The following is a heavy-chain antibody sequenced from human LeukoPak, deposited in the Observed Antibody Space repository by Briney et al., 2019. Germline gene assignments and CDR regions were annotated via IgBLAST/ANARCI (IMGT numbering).Heavy chain of an antibody. CDR1: GYTFKNYD. CDR3: ARAAAGGDDPFDV. V-gene: IGHV1-8*01. CDR2: MNPNNDNA. Sequence: ASVKVSCKASGYTFKNYDINWVRQAPGQGLEWMAWMNPNNDNAGSAQKFQHRVTMTRDTSINTAYMELSSLRSDDTGVYYCARAAAGGDDPFDVWGQGSLIIVSS. J-gene: IGHJ3*01. D-gene: IGHD6-25*01.